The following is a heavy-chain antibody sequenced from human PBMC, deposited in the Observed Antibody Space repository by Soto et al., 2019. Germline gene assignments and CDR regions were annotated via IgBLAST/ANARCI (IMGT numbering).Heavy chain of an antibody. CDR1: GGSISSSNW. D-gene: IGHD2-15*01. V-gene: IGHV4-4*02. CDR3: ARGSSGGRHFDY. Sequence: QVQLQESGPGLVKPSGTLSLTCAVSGGSISSSNWWRWVRQPPGKGLEWIGEIYHSGSTNYNPSRKRRVNLSVAKSKNQFTLKLSYAADADTAVYYCARGSSGGRHFDYWGQGTLVTVSS. CDR2: IYHSGST. J-gene: IGHJ4*02.